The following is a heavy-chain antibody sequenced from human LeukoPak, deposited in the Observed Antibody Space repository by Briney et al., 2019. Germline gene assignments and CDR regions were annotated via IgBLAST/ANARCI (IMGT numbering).Heavy chain of an antibody. CDR3: AKVKGAYGDYFDY. Sequence: GGSLRLSCAASGFTFSSYAMSWVRQAPGKGLEWVSAISGSGGSTYYADSVKGRFTISRDNSKNTLYLQMNSLRAEDTAVYYCAKVKGAYGDYFDYWGQETLVTVPS. D-gene: IGHD4-17*01. J-gene: IGHJ4*02. CDR2: ISGSGGST. V-gene: IGHV3-23*01. CDR1: GFTFSSYA.